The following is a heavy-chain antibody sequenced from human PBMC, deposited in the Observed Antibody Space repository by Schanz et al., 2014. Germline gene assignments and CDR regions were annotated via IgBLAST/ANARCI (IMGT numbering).Heavy chain of an antibody. CDR2: ISSSSSTI. CDR3: ARDLPRTFLFDY. CDR1: GFTFSDYS. V-gene: IGHV3-48*01. J-gene: IGHJ4*02. Sequence: EVQLVESGGGLIQPGGSLRLSCAASGFTFSDYSMNWVRQAPGKGPEWVAYISSSSSTIHYADSVKGRFTISRDNAKNSLYLQMDSLRAEDTAVYYCARDLPRTFLFDYWGQGTLVTVSS.